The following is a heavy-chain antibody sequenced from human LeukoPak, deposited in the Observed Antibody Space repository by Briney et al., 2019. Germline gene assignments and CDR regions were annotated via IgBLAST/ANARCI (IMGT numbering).Heavy chain of an antibody. CDR2: IYYSGST. CDR3: ASLDIVARLIDY. V-gene: IGHV4-30-4*01. J-gene: IGHJ4*02. Sequence: SQTLSLTCTVSGGSISSGDYYWSWIRQPPGKGLEWIGYIYYSGSTYYNPSLKSRVTISVGTSKNQFSLKLSSVTAADTAVYYCASLDIVARLIDYWGQGTLVTVSS. CDR1: GGSISSGDYY. D-gene: IGHD5-12*01.